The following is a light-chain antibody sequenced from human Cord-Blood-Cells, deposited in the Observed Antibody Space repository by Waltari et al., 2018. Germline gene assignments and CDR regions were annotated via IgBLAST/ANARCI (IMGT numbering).Light chain of an antibody. CDR2: DVS. Sequence: QSALTQPASAPGSPGQSITISCTGTSSAVGGSNYVSWYQQHPGKAPKLMIYDVSNRPSGVSNRFSGSKSGNTASLTISGLQAEDEADYYCSSYTSSSTLDVFGTGTKVTVL. V-gene: IGLV2-14*01. CDR3: SSYTSSSTLDV. CDR1: SSAVGGSNY. J-gene: IGLJ1*01.